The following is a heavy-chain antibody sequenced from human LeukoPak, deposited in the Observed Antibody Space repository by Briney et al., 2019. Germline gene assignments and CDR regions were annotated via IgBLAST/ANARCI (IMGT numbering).Heavy chain of an antibody. CDR1: GGTFSSYA. CDR3: ARELKVAGAFDY. J-gene: IGHJ4*02. Sequence: ASVKVSCKASGGTFSSYAISWVRQAPGQGLEWMGRIIPILGIANYAQKFQGRVTITADKSTSTAYMELSSLRSEDTAVYYCARELKVAGAFDYWGQGTLVTVSS. V-gene: IGHV1-69*04. D-gene: IGHD6-19*01. CDR2: IIPILGIA.